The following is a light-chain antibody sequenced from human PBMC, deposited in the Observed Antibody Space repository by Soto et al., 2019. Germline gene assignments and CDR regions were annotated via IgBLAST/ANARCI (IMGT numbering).Light chain of an antibody. V-gene: IGLV1-44*01. Sequence: QSVLTQPPSASGTXXXXXTISCSGSSSNIGSNTVNWYQQLPGTAPKLLIYNNNQRPSGVPARFSGSKSGTSASLAISGLQSEDEADYYCAAWEDSLNGLVFGTGTKVTVL. CDR2: NNN. J-gene: IGLJ1*01. CDR1: SSNIGSNT. CDR3: AAWEDSLNGLV.